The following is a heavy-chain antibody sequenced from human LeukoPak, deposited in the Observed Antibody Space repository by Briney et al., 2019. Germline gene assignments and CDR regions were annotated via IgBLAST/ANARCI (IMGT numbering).Heavy chain of an antibody. D-gene: IGHD3-22*01. CDR2: ISAYNGNT. CDR1: GYTFTIYD. Sequence: ASVNVSCKASGYTFTIYDISWVRQAPGQGLEWMGWISAYNGNTNYAQKLQGRVTMTTDTSTSTAYMELRSLRSDDTAVYYCARDLYYDSSDGAGYWGQGTLVTVSS. CDR3: ARDLYYDSSDGAGY. V-gene: IGHV1-18*01. J-gene: IGHJ4*02.